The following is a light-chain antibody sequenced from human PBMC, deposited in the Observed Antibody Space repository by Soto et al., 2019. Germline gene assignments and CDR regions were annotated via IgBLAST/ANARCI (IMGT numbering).Light chain of an antibody. CDR3: SSYTSSSTLV. CDR2: DVN. CDR1: SSDVGGYNY. Sequence: QSALTQPASVSGSPGQSITISCTGTSSDVGGYNYVSWYQQHPGKAPKLMIYDVNNRPSGVSYRFSGSKSGNTASLTISGLQAEDDADYYCSSYTSSSTLVFGTGTKLTVL. V-gene: IGLV2-14*03. J-gene: IGLJ1*01.